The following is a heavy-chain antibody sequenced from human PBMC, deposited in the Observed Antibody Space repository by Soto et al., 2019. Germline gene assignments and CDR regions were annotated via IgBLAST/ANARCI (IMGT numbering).Heavy chain of an antibody. Sequence: QVQLVESGGGVVQPGRSLRLSCAASGFTFSSYGMHWVRQAPGKGLEWVAVISYDGSNKYYADSVKGRFTISRDNSKNTLYLQMNSLRAEDTAVYYCAKDADYGDYSGIFDYWGQGTLVTVSS. CDR2: ISYDGSNK. V-gene: IGHV3-30*18. CDR1: GFTFSSYG. CDR3: AKDADYGDYSGIFDY. D-gene: IGHD4-17*01. J-gene: IGHJ4*02.